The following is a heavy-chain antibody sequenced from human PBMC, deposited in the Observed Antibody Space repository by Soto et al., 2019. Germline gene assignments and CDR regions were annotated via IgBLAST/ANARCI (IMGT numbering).Heavy chain of an antibody. CDR1: GFTFSSYA. J-gene: IGHJ6*02. V-gene: IGHV3-23*01. D-gene: IGHD5-12*01. Sequence: PGGSLRLSCAASGFTFSSYAMSWVRQAPGKGLEWVSAISGSGGSTYYADSVKGRFTISRDNSKNTLYLQMNSLRAEDTAVYYCAKDQRSSVATIRFGYYYYGMDVWGQGTTVTVSS. CDR3: AKDQRSSVATIRFGYYYYGMDV. CDR2: ISGSGGST.